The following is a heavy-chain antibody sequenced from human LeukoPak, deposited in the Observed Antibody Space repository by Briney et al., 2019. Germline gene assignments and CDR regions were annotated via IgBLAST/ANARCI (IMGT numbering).Heavy chain of an antibody. CDR1: GGSFSGYY. D-gene: IGHD6-6*01. V-gene: IGHV4-34*01. J-gene: IGHJ4*02. CDR3: ARDPIAARPFDY. CDR2: INHSGST. Sequence: PSETLSLTCAVYGGSFSGYYWSWIRQPPGKGLEWTGEINHSGSTNYNPSLKSRVTISVDTSKNQFSLKLSSVTAADTAVYYCARDPIAARPFDYWGQGTLVTVSS.